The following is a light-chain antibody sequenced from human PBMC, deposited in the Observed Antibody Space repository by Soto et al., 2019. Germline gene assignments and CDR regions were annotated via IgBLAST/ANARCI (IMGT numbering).Light chain of an antibody. V-gene: IGKV3D-15*01. CDR3: PQYNRWPST. CDR1: QSVSNN. J-gene: IGKJ1*01. Sequence: EIVFTQSPGTLSLSPGETATLSCRASQSVSNNYLAWYQQKPGQAPRLLIYGASNRATGIPDRFSGGGSGTLFTLTISSLQSEDFGIYYCPQYNRWPSTFGQGTKLDIK. CDR2: GAS.